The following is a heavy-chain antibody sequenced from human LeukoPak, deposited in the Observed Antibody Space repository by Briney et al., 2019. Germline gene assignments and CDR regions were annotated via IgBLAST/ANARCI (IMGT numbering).Heavy chain of an antibody. V-gene: IGHV4-39*07. Sequence: PSETLSLTCTVSGGSISSSSYYWGWIRQPPGKGLEWIGSIYYSGSTYYNPSLKSRVTISVDTSKNQFSLKLSSVTAADTAVYYCARAGGRWLQLGYFDYWGQGTLVTVSS. CDR2: IYYSGST. CDR3: ARAGGRWLQLGYFDY. D-gene: IGHD5-24*01. CDR1: GGSISSSSYY. J-gene: IGHJ4*02.